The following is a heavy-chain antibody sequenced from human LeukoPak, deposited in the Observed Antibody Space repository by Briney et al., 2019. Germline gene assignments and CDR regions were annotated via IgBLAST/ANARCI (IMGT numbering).Heavy chain of an antibody. CDR3: ARDHSGSYHFDY. V-gene: IGHV4-34*01. CDR2: INHSGST. D-gene: IGHD1-26*01. J-gene: IGHJ4*02. Sequence: SETLSLTCAVYGGSFSGYYWSWIRQPPGKGLEWIGEINHSGSTYYNPSLKSRVTISVDTSKNQFSLKLSSVTAADTAVYYCARDHSGSYHFDYWGQGTLVTVSS. CDR1: GGSFSGYY.